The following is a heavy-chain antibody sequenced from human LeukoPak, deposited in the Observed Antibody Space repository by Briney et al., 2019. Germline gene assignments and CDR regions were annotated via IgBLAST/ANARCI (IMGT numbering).Heavy chain of an antibody. V-gene: IGHV3-23*01. J-gene: IGHJ3*02. CDR1: GFTFSSYA. D-gene: IGHD1-26*01. Sequence: GGSLRLSCAASGFTFSSYAMNWVRQAPGKGLEWVSAISGSGGSTYYADSVKGRLDISRDNFKKTLYLQMNSVRAEDKAVYYCAKISRVLLVGGHDAFDIWGQGTMVTVSS. CDR2: ISGSGGST. CDR3: AKISRVLLVGGHDAFDI.